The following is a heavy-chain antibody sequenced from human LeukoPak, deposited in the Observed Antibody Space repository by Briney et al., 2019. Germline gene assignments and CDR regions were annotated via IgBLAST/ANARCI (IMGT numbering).Heavy chain of an antibody. CDR1: GYAFTTYY. V-gene: IGHV1-46*01. D-gene: IGHD3-10*01. CDR3: ARDITVTDHDIGY. CDR2: ISPDGGST. J-gene: IGHJ4*02. Sequence: GASVNVSCKASGYAFTTYYIHWLRQAPGQGPGWMGIISPDGGSTSYAQKFQGRVTMARDTSTSTVYMELSSLKSEDTAVYYCARDITVTDHDIGYWGQGTLVTVSS.